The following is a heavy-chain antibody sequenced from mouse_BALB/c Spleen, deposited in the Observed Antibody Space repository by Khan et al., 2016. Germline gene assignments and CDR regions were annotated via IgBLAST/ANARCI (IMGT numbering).Heavy chain of an antibody. CDR3: ARGLRPFCYAMDY. CDR2: TDSTNGNT. Sequence: EVQLQESGAELVKPGASVKLSCTASGFNIKDTYMYWVRQRPEQGLEGIGRTDSTNGNTKYDPKFQGKATITADTSSNTAYLQLSSLTSEYTDVYYCARGLRPFCYAMDYWSQGTSVTVSS. D-gene: IGHD2-4*01. CDR1: GFNIKDTY. V-gene: IGHV14-3*02. J-gene: IGHJ4*01.